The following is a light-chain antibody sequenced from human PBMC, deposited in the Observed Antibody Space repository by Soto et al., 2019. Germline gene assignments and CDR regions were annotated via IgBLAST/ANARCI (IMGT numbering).Light chain of an antibody. CDR1: SSDVGSYNL. J-gene: IGLJ1*01. CDR2: EGS. Sequence: QSALTQPASVSGSPGQSITISCTGTSSDVGSYNLVSWYQQHPGKAPKLMIYEGSKRPSGVSNRFSGSKSGNTASLTISGLQAEDEVDYYCCSYAGIYVFGTGTKLTVL. V-gene: IGLV2-23*01. CDR3: CSYAGIYV.